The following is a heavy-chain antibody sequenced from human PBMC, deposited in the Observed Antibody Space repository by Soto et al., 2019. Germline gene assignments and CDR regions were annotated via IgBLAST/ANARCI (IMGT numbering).Heavy chain of an antibody. Sequence: SETLSLTGVVSGGSINNNFWSWVRQPPGKGLEWIGEIYQTGSINYNPSLRSRVTISVDKSKNQLSLKVDSVTAADTAFYYCVRERTYQLSGHDTLDIWGLGTMVTVSS. D-gene: IGHD2-2*01. CDR2: IYQTGSI. CDR3: VRERTYQLSGHDTLDI. V-gene: IGHV4-4*02. CDR1: GGSINNNFW. J-gene: IGHJ3*02.